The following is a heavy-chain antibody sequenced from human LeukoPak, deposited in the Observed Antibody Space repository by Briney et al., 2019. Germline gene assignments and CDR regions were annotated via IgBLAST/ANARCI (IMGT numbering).Heavy chain of an antibody. CDR2: INHSGST. CDR1: GGSFSGYY. J-gene: IGHJ6*02. Sequence: PSETLSLTCAVYGGSFSGYYWSWIRQPPGKGLEWIGEINHSGSTNYNPSLKSRVTISVDTSKNQFSLKLSSVTAADTAVYYCARVPTVTYYYYYGMDVWGQGTTVTVSS. CDR3: ARVPTVTYYYYYGMDV. V-gene: IGHV4-34*01. D-gene: IGHD4-11*01.